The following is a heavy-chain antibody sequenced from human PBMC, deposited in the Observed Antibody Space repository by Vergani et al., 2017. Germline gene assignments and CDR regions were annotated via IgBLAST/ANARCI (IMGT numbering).Heavy chain of an antibody. Sequence: QVQLVESGGGVVQPGRSLRLSCAASGFTFSSYAMHWVRQAPGKGLEWVAVISYDGSNKYYADSVKGRFTISRDNAKNSLYLQMNSLRAEDTAVYYCAREFDSVDGYCGFFPFDYWGQGTLVTVSS. D-gene: IGHD5-24*01. CDR1: GFTFSSYA. V-gene: IGHV3-30*07. CDR2: ISYDGSNK. CDR3: AREFDSVDGYCGFFPFDY. J-gene: IGHJ4*02.